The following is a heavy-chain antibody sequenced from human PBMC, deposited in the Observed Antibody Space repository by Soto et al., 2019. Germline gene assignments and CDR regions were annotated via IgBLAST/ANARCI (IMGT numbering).Heavy chain of an antibody. V-gene: IGHV3-48*03. CDR3: ARDSSCSGGGCYSPDWFDT. D-gene: IGHD2-15*01. CDR1: GFAFITYE. J-gene: IGHJ5*02. Sequence: GGSLRLSCAASGFAFITYEMNWVRQTPGKGLEWVAYITTSGDTVYYADSVKGRFTLSRDNAENSLSLQMNSLRADDTAVYFCARDSSCSGGGCYSPDWFDTWGQGALVTVSS. CDR2: ITTSGDTV.